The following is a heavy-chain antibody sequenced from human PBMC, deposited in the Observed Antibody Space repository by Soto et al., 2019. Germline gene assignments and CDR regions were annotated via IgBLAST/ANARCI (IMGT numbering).Heavy chain of an antibody. D-gene: IGHD3-10*01. J-gene: IGHJ3*02. CDR3: ARGIWFGELLGAFDI. Sequence: SETLSLTCTVSGGSISSYYWSWIRQPPGKGLEWIGYIYYSGSTNCNPSLKSRVTISVDTSKNQFSLKLSSVTAADTAVYYCARGIWFGELLGAFDIWGQGTMVTVSS. CDR1: GGSISSYY. CDR2: IYYSGST. V-gene: IGHV4-59*01.